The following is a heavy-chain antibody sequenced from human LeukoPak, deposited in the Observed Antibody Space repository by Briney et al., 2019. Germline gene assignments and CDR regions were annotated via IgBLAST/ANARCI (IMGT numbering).Heavy chain of an antibody. V-gene: IGHV1-18*04. CDR3: ARAPTGAWFDP. CDR2: ISAYNGNT. Sequence: GASVKVSCKASGYTFTIYGISWVGQAPGQGGEGMGWISAYNGNTNYAQKLQGRVTMTTDTSTSTAYMELRSLRSDNTAVYYCARAPTGAWFDPWGQGTLVTVSS. D-gene: IGHD4-17*01. CDR1: GYTFTIYG. J-gene: IGHJ5*02.